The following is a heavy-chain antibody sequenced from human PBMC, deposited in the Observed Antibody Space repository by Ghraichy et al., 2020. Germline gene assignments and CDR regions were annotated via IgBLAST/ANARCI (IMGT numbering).Heavy chain of an antibody. D-gene: IGHD6-19*01. J-gene: IGHJ4*02. V-gene: IGHV3-33*01. CDR2: IWYDGSNK. CDR3: AREAVAGEFDY. CDR1: GFTFSIYG. Sequence: GGSLRLSCAASGFTFSIYGMHWVRQAPGKGLEWVAVIWYDGSNKYYADSVKGRFTISRDNFKNTLYLQMNSLRAEDTAVYYCAREAVAGEFDYWGQGTLVTVSS.